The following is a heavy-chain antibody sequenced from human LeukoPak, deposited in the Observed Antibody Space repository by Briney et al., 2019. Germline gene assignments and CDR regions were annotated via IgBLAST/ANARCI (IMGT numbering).Heavy chain of an antibody. CDR2: ISADGGST. CDR1: GLTFHDYA. Sequence: GGSLRLSCVASGLTFHDYAMHWVRQAPGKGLEWVSLISADGGSTFYAAPVRGRFSISRDNSKNSLYLQMNSLRTEDTAMYYCAKEPGKFDYWGQGTLVAVSS. CDR3: AKEPGKFDY. D-gene: IGHD2-2*01. V-gene: IGHV3-43*02. J-gene: IGHJ4*02.